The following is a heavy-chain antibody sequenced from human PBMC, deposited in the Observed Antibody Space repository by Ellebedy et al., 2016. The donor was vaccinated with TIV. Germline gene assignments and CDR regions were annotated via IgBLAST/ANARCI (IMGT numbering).Heavy chain of an antibody. Sequence: SETLSLTXTVSGGSISSYYWSWIRQPPGKGLEWIGYIYYSGSTNYNPSLKSRVTISVDTSKNQFSLKLSSVTAADTAVYYCARDCRLEYSSGWFRRTGLPTFPNYGMDVWGQGTTVTVSS. CDR1: GGSISSYY. V-gene: IGHV4-59*12. J-gene: IGHJ6*02. CDR2: IYYSGST. D-gene: IGHD6-19*01. CDR3: ARDCRLEYSSGWFRRTGLPTFPNYGMDV.